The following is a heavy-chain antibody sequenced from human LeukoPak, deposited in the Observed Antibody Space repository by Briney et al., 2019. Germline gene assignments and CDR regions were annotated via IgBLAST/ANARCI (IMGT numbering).Heavy chain of an antibody. CDR2: IYYSGST. D-gene: IGHD6-19*01. V-gene: IGHV4-59*01. Sequence: SETLSLTCAVYGGSFSGYYWSWIRQPPGKGLEWIGYIYYSGSTNYNPSLKSRVTISVDTSKNQFSLKLSSVTAADTAVYYCARGVSGYWGQGTLVTVSS. CDR1: GGSFSGYY. J-gene: IGHJ4*02. CDR3: ARGVSGY.